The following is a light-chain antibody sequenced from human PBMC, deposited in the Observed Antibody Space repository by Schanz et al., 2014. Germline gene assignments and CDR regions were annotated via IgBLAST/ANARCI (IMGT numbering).Light chain of an antibody. V-gene: IGKV3-20*01. J-gene: IGKJ2*01. CDR2: GAA. CDR1: QSVSSS. CDR3: QQYGSSPYT. Sequence: EIVLTQSPATLSLSPGERATLSCRASQSVSSSLAWYQQKPGQAPRLLIYGAANRATGIPARFSASGSGTDFILTISRLEPEDFAVYYCQQYGSSPYTFGQGTKVEIK.